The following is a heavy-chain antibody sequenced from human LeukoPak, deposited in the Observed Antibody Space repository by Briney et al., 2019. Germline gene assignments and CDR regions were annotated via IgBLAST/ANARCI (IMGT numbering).Heavy chain of an antibody. CDR1: GFTFSSYA. V-gene: IGHV3-23*01. J-gene: IGHJ1*01. D-gene: IGHD6-13*01. CDR3: ARTPVYSSRWGNVEYFQH. CDR2: ISGSGDYT. Sequence: GASLRLSCAVSGFTFSSYAMSWVRQAPGKGLEWVSGISGSGDYTYYADSVKGRFTISRDNSKNTLSLQMNSLRAEDTALYYCARTPVYSSRWGNVEYFQHWGQGTLVTVSS.